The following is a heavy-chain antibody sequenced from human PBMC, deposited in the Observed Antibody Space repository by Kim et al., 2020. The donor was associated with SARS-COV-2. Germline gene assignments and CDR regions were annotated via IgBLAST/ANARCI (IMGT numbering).Heavy chain of an antibody. CDR1: GYTFTSYG. Sequence: ASVKVSCKASGYTFTSYGISWVRQAPGQGLEWMGWISAYNGNTNYAQKLQGRVTMTTDTSTSTAYMELRSLRSDDTAVYYCARARTGDWSPRMDVWGQGTTVTVSS. CDR3: ARARTGDWSPRMDV. D-gene: IGHD3-9*01. V-gene: IGHV1-18*04. CDR2: ISAYNGNT. J-gene: IGHJ6*02.